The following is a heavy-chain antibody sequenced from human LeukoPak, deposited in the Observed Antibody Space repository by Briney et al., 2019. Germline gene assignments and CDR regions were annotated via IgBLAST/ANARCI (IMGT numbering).Heavy chain of an antibody. CDR1: GYTFTAYY. Sequence: GASVKVSCKPSGYTFTAYYVHWVRQAPGQGLEWMGWINPNSGDTNCAQNFQGRVTMTRDTSISTAYMEVSRLSSDDTAMYYCARGRVQAFDVWGQGTLVTVPS. CDR3: ARGRVQAFDV. V-gene: IGHV1-2*02. CDR2: INPNSGDT. J-gene: IGHJ4*02. D-gene: IGHD3-3*01.